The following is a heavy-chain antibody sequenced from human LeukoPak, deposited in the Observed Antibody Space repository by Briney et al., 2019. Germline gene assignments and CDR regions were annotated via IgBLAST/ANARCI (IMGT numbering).Heavy chain of an antibody. V-gene: IGHV4-34*01. CDR2: INHSGST. CDR3: ARGSETPDY. Sequence: SETLSLTCAVYGGSFSGYYWSWIRQPPGKGLEWIGEINHSGSTNYNPSLKSRVTISVDTSKNQFSLKLSSVTAADTAVYYCARGSETPDYWGQGTLVTVSS. J-gene: IGHJ4*02. CDR1: GGSFSGYY.